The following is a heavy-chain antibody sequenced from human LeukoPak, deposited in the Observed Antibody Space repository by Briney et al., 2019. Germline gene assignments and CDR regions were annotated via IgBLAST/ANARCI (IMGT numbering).Heavy chain of an antibody. D-gene: IGHD3-22*01. Sequence: TGGSLRLSCAASGFTFSSYGMHWVRQAPGKGLEWVAVISYDGSNKYYADSVKGRFTISRDNSKNTLYLQMNSLRAEDTAVYYCAKDSSGYFDYWGQGTLVTVSS. CDR3: AKDSSGYFDY. CDR1: GFTFSSYG. V-gene: IGHV3-30*18. J-gene: IGHJ4*02. CDR2: ISYDGSNK.